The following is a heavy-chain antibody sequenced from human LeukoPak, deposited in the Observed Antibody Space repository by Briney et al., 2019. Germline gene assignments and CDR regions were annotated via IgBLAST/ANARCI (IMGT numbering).Heavy chain of an antibody. CDR2: ISYDGSNK. CDR3: ARDVAPRPYYYMDV. Sequence: GRSLRLSCAASGFTFSSYAMHWVRQAPGKGLEWMAVISYDGSNKYYADSVKGRFTISRDNSKNTLFLQMTSLRAEDTAVYYCARDVAPRPYYYMDVWGRGTTVTVSS. V-gene: IGHV3-30-3*01. D-gene: IGHD6-6*01. J-gene: IGHJ6*03. CDR1: GFTFSSYA.